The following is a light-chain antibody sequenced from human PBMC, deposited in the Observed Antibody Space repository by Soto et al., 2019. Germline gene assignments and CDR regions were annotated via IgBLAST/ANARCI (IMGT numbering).Light chain of an antibody. CDR2: SAS. Sequence: EIVLTQSPGTLSLSPGKRATLSCRASQSISSSYLAWYQQRPGQAPRLLIYSASTRATGIPDRFSGSGSGTDFTLTISRLEPEDFAFYYCQQYVTSPPTFGQGTKVDIK. V-gene: IGKV3-20*01. CDR1: QSISSSY. J-gene: IGKJ1*01. CDR3: QQYVTSPPT.